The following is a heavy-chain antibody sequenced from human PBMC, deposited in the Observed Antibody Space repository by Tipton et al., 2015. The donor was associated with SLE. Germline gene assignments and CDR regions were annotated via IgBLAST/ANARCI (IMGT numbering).Heavy chain of an antibody. Sequence: TLSLTCSVSGVSVSSGGYYWTWIRQLPGKGLEWIGYIYYSGNTYYNPSLGSRLTISVDTSKDQFSLRLTSVTAADTAVYYCARATDWNLSPDVWGEGTTVTVSS. CDR2: IYYSGNT. D-gene: IGHD1-7*01. CDR3: ARATDWNLSPDV. V-gene: IGHV4-31*03. CDR1: GVSVSSGGYY. J-gene: IGHJ6*04.